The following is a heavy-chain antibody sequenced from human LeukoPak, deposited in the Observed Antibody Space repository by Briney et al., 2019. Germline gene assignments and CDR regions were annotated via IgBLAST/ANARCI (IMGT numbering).Heavy chain of an antibody. CDR2: IYYSGST. V-gene: IGHV4-30-4*08. D-gene: IGHD3-3*01. CDR1: GGSISSGDYY. CDR3: ARLRFLEWLFGVDWFDP. J-gene: IGHJ5*02. Sequence: PSQTLSLTCTVSGGSISSGDYYWSWIRQPPCKALECIGYIYYSGSTYYNPSLKSRVTISVDTSKNQFSLKLSSVTAADTAVYYCARLRFLEWLFGVDWFDPWGQGTLVTVSS.